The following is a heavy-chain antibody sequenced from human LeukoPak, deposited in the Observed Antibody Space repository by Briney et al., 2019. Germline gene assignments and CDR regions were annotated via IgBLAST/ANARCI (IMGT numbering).Heavy chain of an antibody. CDR2: INPNSGDT. CDR3: ARVRYRLAETYIDY. V-gene: IGHV1-2*02. J-gene: IGHJ4*02. CDR1: GYIFTGYY. Sequence: GASVKVSCKASGYIFTGYYMYWVRQAAGQGLEWMGWINPNSGDTNYAQKFQGRVTMTRDTSISTAYMELSRLRSDDTAVYYCARVRYRLAETYIDYWGQGTLVTVSS. D-gene: IGHD3-16*01.